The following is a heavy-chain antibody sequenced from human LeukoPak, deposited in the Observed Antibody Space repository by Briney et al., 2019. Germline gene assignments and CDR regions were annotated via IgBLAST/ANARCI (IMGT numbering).Heavy chain of an antibody. J-gene: IGHJ4*02. CDR2: IKQDGSEK. D-gene: IGHD4-17*01. CDR3: ATLSMTTVTYPFDY. V-gene: IGHV3-7*01. Sequence: GGSLRLSCAASGFTFSSYWMSWVRQAPGKGLEWVANIKQDGSEKYYVDSVKGRFTISRDNAKNSLYLQMNSLRAEDTAVYYCATLSMTTVTYPFDYWGQGTLVTVSS. CDR1: GFTFSSYW.